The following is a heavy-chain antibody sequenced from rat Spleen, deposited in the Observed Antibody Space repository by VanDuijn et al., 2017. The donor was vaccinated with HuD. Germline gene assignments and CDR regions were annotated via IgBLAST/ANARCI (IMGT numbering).Heavy chain of an antibody. V-gene: IGHV5-29*01. D-gene: IGHD2-2*01. CDR2: MSYDGSST. Sequence: EVQLVESDGGLVQPGRSLELSCAASGFFFSDFYMAWVRQAPTKGLEWVATMSYDGSSTYYRDSVKGRFTISRDNAKRTLFLQMDSLRSEDTATYHCARAGYLRDWYFDFWGPGAMVTVSS. CDR3: ARAGYLRDWYFDF. CDR1: GFFFSDFY. J-gene: IGHJ1*01.